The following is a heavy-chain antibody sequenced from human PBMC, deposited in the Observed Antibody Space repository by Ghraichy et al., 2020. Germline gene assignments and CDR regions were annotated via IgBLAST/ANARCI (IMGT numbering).Heavy chain of an antibody. CDR2: IRYDGSNK. CDR1: GFTFSSYG. CDR3: AKDFSYYYGLGSYIPSALDY. V-gene: IGHV3-30*02. Sequence: LSCVASGFTFSSYGMHWVRQAPGKGLEWVAFIRYDGSNKYYADSVKGRFTVSRDNSKNTLYLQMNSLRAEDTDVYYCAKDFSYYYGLGSYIPSALDYWGQGILVTVSS. D-gene: IGHD3-10*01. J-gene: IGHJ4*02.